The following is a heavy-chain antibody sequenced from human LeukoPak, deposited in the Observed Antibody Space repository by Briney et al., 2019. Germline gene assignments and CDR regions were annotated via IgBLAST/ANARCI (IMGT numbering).Heavy chain of an antibody. V-gene: IGHV3-20*04. J-gene: IGHJ4*02. CDR2: INWNGGRT. Sequence: GGSLRLSCAASGLTFDDYGLSWVRQAPGKGLEWVSGINWNGGRTGYADSVKGRFTISRDNAKNSLYLQMDSLRAEDTALYYCARVTYYDSLYYFDYWGQGTLVTVSS. D-gene: IGHD5-12*01. CDR3: ARVTYYDSLYYFDY. CDR1: GLTFDDYG.